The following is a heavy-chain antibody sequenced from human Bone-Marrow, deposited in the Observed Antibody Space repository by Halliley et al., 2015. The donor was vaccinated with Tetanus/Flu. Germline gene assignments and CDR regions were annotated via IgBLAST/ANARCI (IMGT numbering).Heavy chain of an antibody. CDR2: IYFSGTT. CDR3: ARHGAYSGYDDFDF. V-gene: IGHV4-61*07. D-gene: IGHD5-12*01. Sequence: WSLYIYFSGTTNYNPPLKSRVPISLDPSKNQFSLTLNSVTAADTAFYYCARHGAYSGYDDFDFWGQGTLFTVSS. J-gene: IGHJ4*02.